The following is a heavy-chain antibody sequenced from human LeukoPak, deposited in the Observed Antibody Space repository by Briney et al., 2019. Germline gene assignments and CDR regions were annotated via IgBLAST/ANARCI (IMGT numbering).Heavy chain of an antibody. D-gene: IGHD1-7*01. CDR2: IYYNGNT. CDR1: GGSISSYY. Sequence: SETLSLTCTVSGGSISSYYWSWIRQSPGKGLEWIGYIYYNGNTNYNPSLKSRVTISVDTSKNQFSLKLSSVTAADTAVYYCARESEYNWNYRWFDPWGQGTLATVSS. V-gene: IGHV4-59*01. J-gene: IGHJ5*02. CDR3: ARESEYNWNYRWFDP.